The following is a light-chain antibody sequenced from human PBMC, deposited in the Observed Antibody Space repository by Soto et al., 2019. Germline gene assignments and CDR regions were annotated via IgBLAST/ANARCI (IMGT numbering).Light chain of an antibody. CDR2: GTS. V-gene: IGKV3-15*01. J-gene: IGKJ5*01. Sequence: EKVMTQSPPPLSVSPGERATLSCRASQSISNNLAWYQQRPGQAPRLLIYGTSTRATGIPARFSGRGSGTEFTLTISSLQSEDFAIYYCQQYNKWPPITFGQGTRLEIK. CDR1: QSISNN. CDR3: QQYNKWPPIT.